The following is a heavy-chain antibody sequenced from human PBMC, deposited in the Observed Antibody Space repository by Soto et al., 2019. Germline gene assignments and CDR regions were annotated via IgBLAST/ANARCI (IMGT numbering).Heavy chain of an antibody. CDR3: TRDYGSGSYYYYYGMDV. J-gene: IGHJ6*02. CDR2: IRSKAYGGTT. V-gene: IGHV3-49*04. Sequence: GGSLRLSCTASGFTFGDYAMSWVRQAPGKGLEWVGFIRSKAYGGTTEYAASVKGRFTTSRDDSKSIAYLQMNSLKTEDTAVYYCTRDYGSGSYYYYYGMDVWGQGTTVTVSS. D-gene: IGHD3-10*01. CDR1: GFTFGDYA.